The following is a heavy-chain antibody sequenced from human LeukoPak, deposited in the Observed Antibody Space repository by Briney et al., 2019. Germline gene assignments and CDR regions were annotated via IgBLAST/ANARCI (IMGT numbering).Heavy chain of an antibody. CDR1: GFTFDDYG. J-gene: IGHJ6*04. Sequence: GGSLRLSCAASGFTFDDYGMSWVRQAPGKGLEWDSGIHWNGGSTAYADSVKRRFTISRDNANNYLYLQMNSLRAEDTSLCYCARDSMFGVVINFLDVWGKGSTVTVSS. CDR3: ARDSMFGVVINFLDV. D-gene: IGHD3-3*01. CDR2: IHWNGGST. V-gene: IGHV3-20*04.